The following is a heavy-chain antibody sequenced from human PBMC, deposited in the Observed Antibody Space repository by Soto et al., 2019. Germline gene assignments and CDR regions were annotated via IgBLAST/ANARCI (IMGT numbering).Heavy chain of an antibody. J-gene: IGHJ6*02. CDR3: ARVDYDFWSANFLQGGPGGMDV. CDR1: GGTFSSYA. Sequence: SVKVSCKASGGTFSSYAISWVRQAPGQGLEWMGGIIPIFGTANYAQKFQGRVTITADESTSTAYMELSSLRSEDTAVYYCARVDYDFWSANFLQGGPGGMDVWGQGTTVTVSS. CDR2: IIPIFGTA. D-gene: IGHD3-3*01. V-gene: IGHV1-69*13.